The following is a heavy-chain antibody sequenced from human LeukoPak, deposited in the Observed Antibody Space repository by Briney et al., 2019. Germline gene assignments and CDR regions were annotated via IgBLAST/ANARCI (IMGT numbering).Heavy chain of an antibody. J-gene: IGHJ4*02. V-gene: IGHV1-18*01. CDR3: ASVDSGYDWVY. Sequence: ASVKVSCKASGGTFSSYAISWVRQAPGQGLEWMGWISAYNGNTNYAQKLQGRVTMTTDTSTSTAYMELRSLRSDDTAVYYCASVDSGYDWVYWGQGTLVTVSS. CDR2: ISAYNGNT. D-gene: IGHD5-12*01. CDR1: GGTFSSYA.